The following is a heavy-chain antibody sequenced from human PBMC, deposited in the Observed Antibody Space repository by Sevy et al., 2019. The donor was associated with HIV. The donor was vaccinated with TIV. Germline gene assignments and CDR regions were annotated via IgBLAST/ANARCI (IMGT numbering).Heavy chain of an antibody. D-gene: IGHD3-22*01. CDR2: ISYDGSNK. Sequence: GGSLRLSCAASGFTFSNFAMHWVRQAPDKGLEWVAVISYDGSNKYYADSVKGRFTISRDNSKNTLYLQMNSLRPEDTAVYYCANGLRSDSSDYYYSDDYYHGMDVWGQGTTVTVSS. CDR1: GFTFSNFA. CDR3: ANGLRSDSSDYYYSDDYYHGMDV. V-gene: IGHV3-30-3*01. J-gene: IGHJ6*02.